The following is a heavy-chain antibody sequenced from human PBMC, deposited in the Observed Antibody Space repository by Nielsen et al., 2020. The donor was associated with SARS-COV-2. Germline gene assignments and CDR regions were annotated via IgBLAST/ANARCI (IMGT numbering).Heavy chain of an antibody. CDR1: GCTFSSYE. V-gene: IGHV1-8*01. CDR3: ARGLTYGSMPDY. J-gene: IGHJ4*02. Sequence: GSVKASCKASGCTFSSYEINGVRKATGQGLEWMGWMNPNSGNTGYAQKFQGRVTMARNTAISTAYMELSSLRSEDTAVYYCARGLTYGSMPDYWGQGTLVTVSS. D-gene: IGHD2/OR15-2a*01. CDR2: MNPNSGNT.